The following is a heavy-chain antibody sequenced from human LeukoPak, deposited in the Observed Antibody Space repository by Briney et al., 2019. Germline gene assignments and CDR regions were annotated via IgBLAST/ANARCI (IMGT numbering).Heavy chain of an antibody. D-gene: IGHD3-3*01. J-gene: IGHJ5*02. V-gene: IGHV3-7*01. Sequence: GGSLRLSCAASGIAFSYYWISWVRQAPGKGLEWVASIKQDGSEKYYVDSVKGRFTVSRDNAKDSLYLQMNSLRAEDTAVYYCARDNRITVFGVVKSHWFDPWGQGTLVTVSS. CDR1: GIAFSYYW. CDR2: IKQDGSEK. CDR3: ARDNRITVFGVVKSHWFDP.